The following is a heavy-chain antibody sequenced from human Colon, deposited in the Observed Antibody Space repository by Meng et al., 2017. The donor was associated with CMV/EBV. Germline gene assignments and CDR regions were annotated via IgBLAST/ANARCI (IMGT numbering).Heavy chain of an antibody. Sequence: GESLKISCEVSGLTFSSYWMAWARQVPGKELKWVANISPDGSVTYYVDSVTGRFTISRDNAKNTLYLQMNSLRAEDTAVYYCARGPLGFWSGYYLDYWGQGTLVTVSS. CDR3: ARGPLGFWSGYYLDY. D-gene: IGHD3-3*01. CDR2: ISPDGSVT. V-gene: IGHV3-7*01. CDR1: GLTFSSYW. J-gene: IGHJ4*02.